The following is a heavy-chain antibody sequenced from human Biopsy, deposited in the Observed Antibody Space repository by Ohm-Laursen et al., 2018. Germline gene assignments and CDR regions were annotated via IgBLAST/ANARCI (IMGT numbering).Heavy chain of an antibody. CDR3: ARDRIGGRGDPPDH. CDR2: ISPSSGGT. D-gene: IGHD3-10*01. V-gene: IGHV1-46*01. CDR1: GYTFTDYF. Sequence: ASVKVSCKASGYTFTDYFLHWVRQAPGQGPEWMGWISPSSGGTSYAQKFQGRVTMTRDTSTTTVYMELSSLRSEDTAVYYCARDRIGGRGDPPDHWGQGTLVTVSS. J-gene: IGHJ4*02.